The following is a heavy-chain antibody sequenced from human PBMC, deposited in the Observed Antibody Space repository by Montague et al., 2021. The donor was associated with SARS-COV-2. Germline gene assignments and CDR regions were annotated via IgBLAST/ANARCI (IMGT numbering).Heavy chain of an antibody. D-gene: IGHD3-3*01. CDR3: ARWGEYYDSPYYYYATDV. CDR1: GGSISPYY. J-gene: IGHJ6*02. V-gene: IGHV4-59*12. CDR2: TSYSGST. Sequence: SETLSLTCTVSGGSISPYYWSWIRQSPGKGLECIGYTSYSGSTDYNPSLKSRVTISIDTSKNQFSLKLSSVTAADTAVYYCARWGEYYDSPYYYYATDVWGQGTTVTVSS.